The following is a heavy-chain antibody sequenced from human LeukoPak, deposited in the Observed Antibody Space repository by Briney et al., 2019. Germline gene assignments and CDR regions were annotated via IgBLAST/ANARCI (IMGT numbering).Heavy chain of an antibody. CDR1: GGSISSYY. CDR2: IYTSGST. CDR3: ARGPGGGLLGAFDI. Sequence: PSETLSLTCTVSGGSISSYYWSWIRQPAGKGLEWIGRIYTSGSTNYNPSLKSRVTMSVDMSKNQFSLKLSSVTAADTAVYYCARGPGGGLLGAFDIWGQGTMVTVSS. J-gene: IGHJ3*02. V-gene: IGHV4-4*07. D-gene: IGHD2-15*01.